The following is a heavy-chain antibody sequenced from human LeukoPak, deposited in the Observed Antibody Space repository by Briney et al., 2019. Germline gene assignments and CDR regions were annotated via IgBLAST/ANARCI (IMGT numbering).Heavy chain of an antibody. CDR2: IYYSGST. CDR1: GGSISSYY. Sequence: PSETLSLTCTVSGGSISSYYWSWIRQPPGKGLEWIGYIYYSGSTNYNPSLKSRVTISVDTSKNQFSLKLSSVTAADTAVYYCARSWAAAGFDYRGQGTLVTVSS. D-gene: IGHD6-13*01. J-gene: IGHJ4*02. CDR3: ARSWAAAGFDY. V-gene: IGHV4-59*01.